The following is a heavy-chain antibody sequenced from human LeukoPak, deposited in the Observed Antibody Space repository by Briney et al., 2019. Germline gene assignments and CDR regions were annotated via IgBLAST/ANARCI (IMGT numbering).Heavy chain of an antibody. V-gene: IGHV4-30-2*01. CDR2: TFLSGRT. D-gene: IGHD6-19*01. J-gene: IGHJ4*02. CDR3: ARGVQTAGWYHFDY. Sequence: PSQTLSLTCAVSGVSISSGGYSWSWVRQPPGKGLGWIGSTFLSGRTYYNPSLESRANISVDPTTNQFSLKLRSVTAADTAVSFCARGVQTAGWYHFDYWGQGTLVTVSS. CDR1: GVSISSGGYS.